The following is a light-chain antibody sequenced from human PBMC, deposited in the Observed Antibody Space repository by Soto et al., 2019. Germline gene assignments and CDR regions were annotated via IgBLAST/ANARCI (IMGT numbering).Light chain of an antibody. CDR1: QSISSW. CDR3: QEYNSYSRT. V-gene: IGKV1-5*01. CDR2: DAS. J-gene: IGKJ1*01. Sequence: DIQMTQSPSTLSASVGDRVTITCRASQSISSWLAWYQQKPGKAPKLLIFDASSLERGVPSRFSGSGSGTEFTLTISSLQPDDFATYHCQEYNSYSRTFGQGTKVEIK.